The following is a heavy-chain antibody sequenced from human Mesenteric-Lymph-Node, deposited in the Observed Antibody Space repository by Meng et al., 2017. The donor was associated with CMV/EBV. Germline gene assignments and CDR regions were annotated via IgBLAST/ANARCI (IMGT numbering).Heavy chain of an antibody. Sequence: GGSLRLSCAGSGFILPFTAYPLNWVRQAPGKGLEWLSYITSLGSMPYYADSVKGRFTISRDNTRQSVYLQLNSLRAEDTAVYYCARFIVEPPAAYFDDWGQGTLVTVSS. CDR1: GFILPFTAYP. J-gene: IGHJ4*02. D-gene: IGHD1-14*01. V-gene: IGHV3-11*01. CDR2: ITSLGSMP. CDR3: ARFIVEPPAAYFDD.